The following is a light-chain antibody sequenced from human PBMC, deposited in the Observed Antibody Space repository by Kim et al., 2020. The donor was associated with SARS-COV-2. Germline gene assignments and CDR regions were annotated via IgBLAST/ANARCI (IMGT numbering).Light chain of an antibody. CDR3: QQRYNWPLT. J-gene: IGKJ4*01. CDR2: ETS. CDR1: QSVGNS. V-gene: IGKV3-11*01. Sequence: PGERATLPCRASQSVGNSLAWFQQKPGQAPRLLIFETSNRATGIPARFSGSGSGTAFTLTISSLEHEDFAVYYCQQRYNWPLTFGGGTKVDIK.